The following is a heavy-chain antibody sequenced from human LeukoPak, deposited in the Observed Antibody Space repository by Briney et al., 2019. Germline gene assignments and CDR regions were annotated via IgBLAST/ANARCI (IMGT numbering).Heavy chain of an antibody. J-gene: IGHJ4*02. CDR3: AKTDRVQLWLIDY. CDR2: ISGSGGST. CDR1: GFTFSSYG. V-gene: IGHV3-23*01. Sequence: PGGSLRLSCAASGFTFSSYGMSWVRQAPGKGLEWVSAISGSGGSTYYADSVKGRFTISRDNSKNTLYLQMNSLRAEDTAVYYCAKTDRVQLWLIDYWGQGTLVTVSS. D-gene: IGHD5-18*01.